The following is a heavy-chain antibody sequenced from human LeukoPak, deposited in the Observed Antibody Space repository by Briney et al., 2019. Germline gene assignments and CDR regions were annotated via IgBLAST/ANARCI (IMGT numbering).Heavy chain of an antibody. Sequence: SGPTLLKPTPTLTLTCTFSGFSLRTTGVGVGWIRQPPGKALEWLALIYWDDDKRYSPSLKSRLTITKDTSKNQVVLTMTNMDPVDTATYYCAHRHRSGWLFDYWGQGTLITVSS. CDR1: GFSLRTTGVG. J-gene: IGHJ4*02. CDR2: IYWDDDK. D-gene: IGHD6-19*01. CDR3: AHRHRSGWLFDY. V-gene: IGHV2-5*02.